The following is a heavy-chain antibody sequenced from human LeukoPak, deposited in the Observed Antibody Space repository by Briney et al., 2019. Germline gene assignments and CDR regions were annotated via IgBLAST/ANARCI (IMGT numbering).Heavy chain of an antibody. V-gene: IGHV3-7*01. Sequence: GGSLRLSCEAFGFTFSGHWMSWVRQAPGKGPEWVANIKQDGTEKYYLDSVKGRFTISRDNAQHSLYLQMNSLRAEDTVVYYCARDKVVGATYFDYWGRGILVTVSS. D-gene: IGHD1-26*01. CDR3: ARDKVVGATYFDY. CDR2: IKQDGTEK. J-gene: IGHJ4*02. CDR1: GFTFSGHW.